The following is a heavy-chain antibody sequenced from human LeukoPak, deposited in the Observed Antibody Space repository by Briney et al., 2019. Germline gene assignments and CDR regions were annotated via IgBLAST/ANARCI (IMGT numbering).Heavy chain of an antibody. CDR2: IYYSGST. CDR3: ARHRSRFYSYYYYYMDV. Sequence: SETLSLTCTVSGGSISSSSYYWGWIRQPPGKGLEWIGSIYYSGSTYYNPSLKSRVTISVDTSKNQFSLKLSSVTAADTAVYYCARHRSRFYSYYYYYMDVWGKGTTVTVSS. D-gene: IGHD4-11*01. V-gene: IGHV4-39*01. CDR1: GGSISSSSYY. J-gene: IGHJ6*03.